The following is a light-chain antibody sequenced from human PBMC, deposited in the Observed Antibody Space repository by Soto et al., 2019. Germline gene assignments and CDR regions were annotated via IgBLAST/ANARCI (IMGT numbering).Light chain of an antibody. Sequence: EIVITQSPATLSVSPGERATLSCRASQSVSSNLAWYQQKPGQAPRLLIYGASTRANGIPARFSGSGSGTEFTLTISSLQSEDFAFYYCQQYNNWPPWTFGQGTKVDIK. CDR2: GAS. CDR1: QSVSSN. CDR3: QQYNNWPPWT. J-gene: IGKJ1*01. V-gene: IGKV3-15*01.